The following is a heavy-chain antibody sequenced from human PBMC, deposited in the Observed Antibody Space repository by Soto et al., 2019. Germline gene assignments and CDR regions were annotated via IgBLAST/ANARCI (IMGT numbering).Heavy chain of an antibody. D-gene: IGHD5-12*01. CDR3: AREGGRERWLHPNWFDP. Sequence: QVQLQESGPGLVKPSGTLSLTCAVSGGSISSSNWWSWVRQPPGKGLEWIGEIYHSGSTNYNPSLKSRVTLSVDKSNDLFSLTRSSVTAADTAVYYCAREGGRERWLHPNWFDPWGQGTLVTVSS. CDR1: GGSISSSNW. V-gene: IGHV4-4*02. J-gene: IGHJ5*02. CDR2: IYHSGST.